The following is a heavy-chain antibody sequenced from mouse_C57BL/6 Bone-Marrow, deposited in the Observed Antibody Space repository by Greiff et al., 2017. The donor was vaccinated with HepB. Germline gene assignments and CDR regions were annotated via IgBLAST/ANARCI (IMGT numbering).Heavy chain of an antibody. CDR2: IDPSDSYT. CDR1: GYTFTSYW. J-gene: IGHJ2*01. Sequence: QVQLQQPGAELVKPGASVKLSCKASGYTFTSYWMQWVKQRPGQGLEWIGEIDPSDSYTNYNQKFKGKATLTVDTSSSTAYMQLSSLTAEDSAVYYCASKSVLSDYFDYWGQGTTLTVSS. CDR3: ASKSVLSDYFDY. V-gene: IGHV1-50*01.